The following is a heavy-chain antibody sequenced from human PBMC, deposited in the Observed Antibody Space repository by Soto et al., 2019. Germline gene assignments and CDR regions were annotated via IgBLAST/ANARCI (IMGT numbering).Heavy chain of an antibody. CDR3: ARDLNPFHGPGSLPGFFDY. Sequence: QGQMVQSGAEVKESGASVKVSCKASGYTFIDHYVHWMRQAPGQGLEWMGWINPKNGDTKYAQKFQGRVTMTRETSISTHYVELSRLRSEDTGVYYCARDLNPFHGPGSLPGFFDYWGQGTLVTVSS. J-gene: IGHJ4*02. V-gene: IGHV1-2*02. D-gene: IGHD3-10*01. CDR2: INPKNGDT. CDR1: GYTFIDHY.